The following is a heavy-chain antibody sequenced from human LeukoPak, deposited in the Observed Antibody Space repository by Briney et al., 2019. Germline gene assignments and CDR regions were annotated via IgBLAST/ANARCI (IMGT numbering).Heavy chain of an antibody. CDR3: ATVDTAMGDAFDI. CDR2: FDPEDGET. CDR1: GYTLTELS. Sequence: ASVKVSCKVSGYTLTELSMHWERQAPGKGLEWMGGFDPEDGETIYAQKFQGRVTMTEDTSTDTAYMELSSLRSEDTAVYYCATVDTAMGDAFDIWGQGTMVTVSS. V-gene: IGHV1-24*01. D-gene: IGHD5-18*01. J-gene: IGHJ3*02.